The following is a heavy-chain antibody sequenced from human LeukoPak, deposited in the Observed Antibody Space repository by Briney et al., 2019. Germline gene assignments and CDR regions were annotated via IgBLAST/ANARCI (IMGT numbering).Heavy chain of an antibody. CDR1: GFNFRHYL. D-gene: IGHD3-10*01. CDR2: IGTTASIT. J-gene: IGHJ3*02. V-gene: IGHV3-11*01. Sequence: GSLRPFCAASGFNFRHYLLSLIRQAPGEGLEGVSYIGTTASITYYGDSVRGRFTISRDNAKNSLYLQMNSLRAEDTAIYYCARTYYYGSGNYNDAFDIWGQGTMVTVSS. CDR3: ARTYYYGSGNYNDAFDI.